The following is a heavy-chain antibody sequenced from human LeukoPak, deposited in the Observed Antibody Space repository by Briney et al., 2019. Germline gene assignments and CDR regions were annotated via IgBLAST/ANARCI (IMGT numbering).Heavy chain of an antibody. CDR3: AKREGYSYGCPDY. D-gene: IGHD5-18*01. J-gene: IGHJ4*02. V-gene: IGHV3-23*01. Sequence: GGSLRLSCAASGFTFSSYALSWVRQAPGKGLEWVSAISGSGGSTYYADSVKGRFTISRDNSKNTLYLQMNSLRAEDTAVYYCAKREGYSYGCPDYWGQGTLVTVSS. CDR1: GFTFSSYA. CDR2: ISGSGGST.